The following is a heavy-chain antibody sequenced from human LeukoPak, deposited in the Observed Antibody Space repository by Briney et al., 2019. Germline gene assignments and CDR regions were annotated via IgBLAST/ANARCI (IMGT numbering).Heavy chain of an antibody. CDR1: GGSLNDDF. CDR2: IDRGGGT. V-gene: IGHV4-34*01. Sequence: SETLSLTCTVYGGSLNDDFWGWIRQPPGQRLEWIGEIDRGGGTNYNPSLMSRVTVSVERSMNQFSVTMTSMTAADTGAYYCARFSTITRGGWGDAFDIWDQGTMVTVSS. CDR3: ARFSTITRGGWGDAFDI. D-gene: IGHD6-19*01. J-gene: IGHJ3*02.